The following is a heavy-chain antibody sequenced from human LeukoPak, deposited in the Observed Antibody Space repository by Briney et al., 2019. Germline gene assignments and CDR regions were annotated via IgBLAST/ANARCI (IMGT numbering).Heavy chain of an antibody. CDR3: ARGPHDYYDSSGYYSSGDHWFDP. D-gene: IGHD3-22*01. CDR1: GGSISSGGYY. V-gene: IGHV4-31*03. CDR2: IYYSGST. J-gene: IGHJ5*02. Sequence: SKTLSLTRTVSGGSISSGGYYWSWIRQHPGKGLEWIGYIYYSGSTYYNPSLKSRVTISVDTSKNQFSLKLSSVTAADTAVYYCARGPHDYYDSSGYYSSGDHWFDPWGQGTLVTVSS.